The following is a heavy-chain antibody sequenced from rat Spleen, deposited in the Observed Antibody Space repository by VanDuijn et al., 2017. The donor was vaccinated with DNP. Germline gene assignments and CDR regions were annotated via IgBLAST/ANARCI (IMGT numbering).Heavy chain of an antibody. CDR1: GFTFSDYY. CDR3: TRGVYYGPYVMDA. Sequence: EVQLVESGGGLVQPGRSLRLSCAASGFTFSDYYMAWVRQAPKKGLEWVAAISPSGSRPYSPDSVKGRFTISRDTAKSSLYLQMNSLKSEDTATYYCTRGVYYGPYVMDAWGHGTSVTVSS. CDR2: ISPSGSRP. V-gene: IGHV5-20*01. J-gene: IGHJ4*01. D-gene: IGHD1-6*01.